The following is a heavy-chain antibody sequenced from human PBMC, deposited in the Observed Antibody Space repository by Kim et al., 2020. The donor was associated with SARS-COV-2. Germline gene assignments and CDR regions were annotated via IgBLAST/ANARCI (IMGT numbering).Heavy chain of an antibody. CDR1: GFTFSSYG. J-gene: IGHJ4*02. Sequence: GGSLRLSCAASGFTFSSYGMHWVRQAPGKGLEWVAVISYDGSNKYYADSVKGRFTISRDNSKNTLYLQMNSLRAEDTAVYYAVCSSSSGGFDYWGQGTLVTVSS. V-gene: IGHV3-30*03. CDR3: VCSSSSGGFDY. D-gene: IGHD6-6*01. CDR2: ISYDGSNK.